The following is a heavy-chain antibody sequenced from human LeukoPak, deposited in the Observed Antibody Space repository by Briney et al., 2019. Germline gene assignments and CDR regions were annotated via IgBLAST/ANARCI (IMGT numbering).Heavy chain of an antibody. D-gene: IGHD3-22*01. V-gene: IGHV1-46*04. CDR1: GYTFTSYY. J-gene: IGHJ5*02. CDR2: INPSGGST. Sequence: ASVKVSCKASGYTFTSYYMHWVRRAPGQGLEWMGIINPSGGSTSYAQKLQGRVTMTRDTSTSTVYMELSSLRSEDTAVYYCARAQFPTSYYDSPSDPWGQGTLVTVSS. CDR3: ARAQFPTSYYDSPSDP.